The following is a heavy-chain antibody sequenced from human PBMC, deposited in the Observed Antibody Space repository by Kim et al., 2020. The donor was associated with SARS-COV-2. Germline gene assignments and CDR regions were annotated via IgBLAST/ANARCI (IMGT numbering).Heavy chain of an antibody. D-gene: IGHD6-19*01. Sequence: GGSLRLSCAASGFTFSSYGMHWVRQAPGKGLEWVAVIWYDGSNKYYADSVKGRFTISRDNSKNTLYLQMNSLRAEDTAVYYCARAPAIAVAGTGFIDYYYYGMDVWGQGTTVTVSS. CDR3: ARAPAIAVAGTGFIDYYYYGMDV. V-gene: IGHV3-33*01. CDR1: GFTFSSYG. J-gene: IGHJ6*02. CDR2: IWYDGSNK.